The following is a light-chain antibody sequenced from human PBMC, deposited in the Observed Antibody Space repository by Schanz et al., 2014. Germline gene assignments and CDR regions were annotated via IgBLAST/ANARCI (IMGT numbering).Light chain of an antibody. CDR2: DNS. Sequence: QSVLAQPPSASETPGQRVTISCTGSSSNIGAGYGVHWYQQFPGTAPKLLIYDNSRRPSGVPDRFSGSKSGTSGTLAITGLPAEDEDDYYCLSYATSRHWVFGGGTKLTVL. CDR1: SSNIGAGYG. V-gene: IGLV1-40*01. J-gene: IGLJ3*02. CDR3: LSYATSRHWV.